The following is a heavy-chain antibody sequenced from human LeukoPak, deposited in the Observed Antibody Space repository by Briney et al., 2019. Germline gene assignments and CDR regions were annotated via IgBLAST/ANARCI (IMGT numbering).Heavy chain of an antibody. D-gene: IGHD1-26*01. CDR1: GGSISSSSYY. V-gene: IGHV4-39*07. J-gene: IGHJ3*02. CDR3: ARGDSGSVGVDAFDI. CDR2: IYYSGST. Sequence: PSETLSLTCTVSGGSISSSSYYWGWIRQPPGKGLEWIGSIYYSGSTYYNPSLKSRVTISVDTSKNQFSLKLSSVTAADTAVYYCARGDSGSVGVDAFDIWGQGTMVTVSS.